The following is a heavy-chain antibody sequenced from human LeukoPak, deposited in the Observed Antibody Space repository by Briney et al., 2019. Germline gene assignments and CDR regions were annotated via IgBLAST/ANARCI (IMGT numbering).Heavy chain of an antibody. CDR1: DFSLRPSGVG. CDR2: LYLDDDK. Sequence: SGLTLVKPTQTLTLTCTFSDFSLRPSGVGVGWIRQPPVKALEWLALLYLDDDKRYSPSLKSRLTITKDTSKNQVVLTTSNMEPVDTATYSCAHSPGHCSGGSCAPADYSGHGKLVTVSS. CDR3: AHSPGHCSGGSCAPADY. J-gene: IGHJ4*01. D-gene: IGHD2-15*01. V-gene: IGHV2-5*02.